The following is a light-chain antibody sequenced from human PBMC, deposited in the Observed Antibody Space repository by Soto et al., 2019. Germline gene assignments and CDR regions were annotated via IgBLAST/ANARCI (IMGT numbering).Light chain of an antibody. J-gene: IGLJ1*01. CDR1: NSNIGAGYD. CDR3: QSYDSRLSNYV. Sequence: QSALTQPTSVSGAPGQRVTISCTGSNSNIGAGYDVHWYQQFPGTAPKLLIYGNINRPSGVPDRFSGSKSGPSASLAITGLQAEDEADYYCQSYDSRLSNYVFGGGTKLTVL. V-gene: IGLV1-40*01. CDR2: GNI.